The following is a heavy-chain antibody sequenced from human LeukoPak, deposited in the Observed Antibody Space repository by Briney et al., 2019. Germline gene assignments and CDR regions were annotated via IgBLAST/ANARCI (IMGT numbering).Heavy chain of an antibody. D-gene: IGHD2-15*01. CDR1: GGSITSYY. Sequence: SETLSLTCTVSGGSITSYYWSWIRQPPGKGLEWIGYIYYSGSTKYNPSLKSRVTTSVDTSKNQFSLKLSSVTAADTAVYYCARVLGYCGGGSCHGRSDPWGQGTLVTVSS. J-gene: IGHJ5*02. CDR2: IYYSGST. V-gene: IGHV4-59*01. CDR3: ARVLGYCGGGSCHGRSDP.